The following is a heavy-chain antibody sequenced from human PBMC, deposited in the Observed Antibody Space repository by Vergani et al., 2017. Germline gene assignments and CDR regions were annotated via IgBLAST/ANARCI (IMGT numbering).Heavy chain of an antibody. V-gene: IGHV3-53*04. CDR1: VFTVSSNY. CDR2: IYSGGST. J-gene: IGHJ6*02. Sequence: EVKLVESGGGLVQPGGSLRLSCAASVFTVSSNYMSWVRQAPGKGLEWCSVIYSGGSTYYADSVKGRLTISRHNSKNTLSLQMNSLRAEDTAVYYCARDRVDIVATTTYYYYYYGMDVWGQGTTVTVSS. D-gene: IGHD5-12*01. CDR3: ARDRVDIVATTTYYYYYYGMDV.